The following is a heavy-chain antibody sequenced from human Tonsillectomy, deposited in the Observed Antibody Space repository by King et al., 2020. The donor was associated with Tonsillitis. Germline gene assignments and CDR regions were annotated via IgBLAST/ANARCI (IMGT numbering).Heavy chain of an antibody. CDR1: GFAVSSYW. CDR2: IKQDGSEK. D-gene: IGHD3-9*01. V-gene: IGHV3-7*03. CDR3: ARQSGILTAYFSV. Sequence: VQLVESGGGLVHPGGSLRLACAASGFAVSSYWIDWVRKAPGKGLEWVANIKQDGSEKYYVDTVKGRLHISRDNAKSSLYLQMNSLRAEDTAVYYCARQSGILTAYFSVWGQGTLVTVSS. J-gene: IGHJ4*02.